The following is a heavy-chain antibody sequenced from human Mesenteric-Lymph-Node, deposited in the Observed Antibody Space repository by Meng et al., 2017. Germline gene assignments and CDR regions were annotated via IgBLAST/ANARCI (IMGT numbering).Heavy chain of an antibody. D-gene: IGHD3-10*01. CDR3: AREVGIRGFMDV. CDR2: IGHTGSTI. V-gene: IGHV3-30*01. J-gene: IGHJ6*02. CDR1: GFTFTNHA. Sequence: GESLKISCATSGFTFTNHAFHWVRQAPGKGLQWVAVIGHTGSTIYYAASAKGRFTISRDDSKNTVYLQMNSLRSDDTAVYFCAREVGIRGFMDVWGQGTTVTVSS.